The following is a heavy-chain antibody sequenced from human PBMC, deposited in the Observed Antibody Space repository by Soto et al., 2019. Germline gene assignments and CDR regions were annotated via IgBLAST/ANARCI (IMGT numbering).Heavy chain of an antibody. CDR3: ARAYCSGGSCHKFDY. CDR2: ISAYNGNT. V-gene: IGHV1-18*01. J-gene: IGHJ4*02. D-gene: IGHD2-15*01. Sequence: GASVKVSCKASGYTFTSYGISWVRQAPGQGLEWMGWISAYNGNTNYAQKLQGRVTMTTDTSTSTAYMELKSLRSDDTAVYYCARAYCSGGSCHKFDYWGQGTLVTVSS. CDR1: GYTFTSYG.